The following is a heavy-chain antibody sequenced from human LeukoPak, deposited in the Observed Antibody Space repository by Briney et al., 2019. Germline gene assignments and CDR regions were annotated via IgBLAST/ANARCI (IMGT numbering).Heavy chain of an antibody. Sequence: GGSLRLSCAASGFTFSSYAMSWVRQAPGKGLEWVSAISGSGGSTYYADSVKGRFTISRDNSKNTLYLQTNSLRAEDTAVYYCAKDRRSRYDSSGGGFDYWGQGTLVTVSS. CDR1: GFTFSSYA. V-gene: IGHV3-23*01. CDR3: AKDRRSRYDSSGGGFDY. J-gene: IGHJ4*02. CDR2: ISGSGGST. D-gene: IGHD3-22*01.